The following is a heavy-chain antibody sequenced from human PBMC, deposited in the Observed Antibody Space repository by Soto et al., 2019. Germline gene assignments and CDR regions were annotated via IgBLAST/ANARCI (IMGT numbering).Heavy chain of an antibody. V-gene: IGHV4-30-2*01. Sequence: SETLSLTCAVSGGSISSGGYSWSWIRQPPGKGLEWIGYIYHSGSTYYNPSLKSRVTISVDRSKNQFSLKLSSVTAADTAVYYCARDSPQYYYCSGIHWFDPWGQGTLVTVSS. D-gene: IGHD3-10*01. CDR1: GGSISSGGYS. CDR3: ARDSPQYYYCSGIHWFDP. CDR2: IYHSGST. J-gene: IGHJ5*02.